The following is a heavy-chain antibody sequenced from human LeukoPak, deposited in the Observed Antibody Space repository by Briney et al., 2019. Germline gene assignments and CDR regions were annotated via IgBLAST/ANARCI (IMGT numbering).Heavy chain of an antibody. V-gene: IGHV4-30-2*01. CDR2: IYHSGST. Sequence: SETLSLTCAVSGGSISSGGYSWSWIRQPPGKGLEWIGYIYHSGSTYYNPSLKSRVTISVDRSKNQFSLKLSSVTAADTAVYYCARFYGPGGFYFDYWGLGTLVTVSS. D-gene: IGHD2/OR15-2a*01. J-gene: IGHJ4*02. CDR3: ARFYGPGGFYFDY. CDR1: GGSISSGGYS.